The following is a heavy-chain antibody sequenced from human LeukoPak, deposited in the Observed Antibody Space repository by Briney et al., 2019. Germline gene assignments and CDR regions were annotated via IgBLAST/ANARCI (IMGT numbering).Heavy chain of an antibody. Sequence: GASVKVSCKASGGTFSSYAISWVRQAPGQGLEWMGGIIPIFGTANYAQKFQGRVTMTTDTSTSTAYMELRSLRSDDTAVYYCARVSWELLPPDAFDIWGQGTMVTVSS. J-gene: IGHJ3*02. CDR3: ARVSWELLPPDAFDI. CDR1: GGTFSSYA. CDR2: IIPIFGTA. V-gene: IGHV1-69*05. D-gene: IGHD1-26*01.